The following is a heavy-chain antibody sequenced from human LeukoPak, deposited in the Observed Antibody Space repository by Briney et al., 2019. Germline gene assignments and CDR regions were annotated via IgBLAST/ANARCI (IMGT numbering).Heavy chain of an antibody. CDR2: ISYDGSNK. J-gene: IGHJ4*02. CDR3: ARDRYYYGSGSSSWPFDY. Sequence: PGGSLRLSCAASGFTISSYAMHWVRQAPGKGLEWVAVISYDGSNKYYADSVKGRLTISRDNSKNTLYLQMNSLRAEDTAVYYCARDRYYYGSGSSSWPFDYWGQGTLVTVSS. D-gene: IGHD3-10*01. CDR1: GFTISSYA. V-gene: IGHV3-30*04.